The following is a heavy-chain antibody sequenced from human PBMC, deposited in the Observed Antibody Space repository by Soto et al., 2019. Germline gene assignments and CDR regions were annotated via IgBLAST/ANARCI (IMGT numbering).Heavy chain of an antibody. CDR1: GFTFSSYG. V-gene: IGHV3-33*01. Sequence: QVQLVESGGGVVQPGRSLRLSCAASGFTFSSYGMHWVRQAPGKGLEWVAVIRYEASNKYYADSVKGRFTISRDNSKNTLYLQMNSLRAEDTAVYYCARVTYYYDSSGYYGSWYFDYWGQGTLVTVSS. J-gene: IGHJ4*02. CDR2: IRYEASNK. CDR3: ARVTYYYDSSGYYGSWYFDY. D-gene: IGHD3-22*01.